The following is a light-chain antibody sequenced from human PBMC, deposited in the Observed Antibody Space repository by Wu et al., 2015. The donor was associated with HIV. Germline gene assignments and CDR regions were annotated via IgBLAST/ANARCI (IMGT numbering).Light chain of an antibody. Sequence: EIVLTQSPGTLSLSPGEGATLSCRASQSVISSYLAWYQHKPGQAPRLLIYGASSRATGIPDRFSGSGSTTDFTLTISRLEPEDFAVYYCQQYGSSPIFGGGTKVEI. CDR1: QSVISSY. J-gene: IGKJ4*01. V-gene: IGKV3-20*01. CDR2: GAS. CDR3: QQYGSSPI.